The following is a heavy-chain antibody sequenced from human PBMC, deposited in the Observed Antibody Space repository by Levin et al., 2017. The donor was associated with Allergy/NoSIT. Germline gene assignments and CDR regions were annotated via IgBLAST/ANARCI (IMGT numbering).Heavy chain of an antibody. V-gene: IGHV4-34*01. J-gene: IGHJ4*02. CDR3: ARRIAGGVYYFDY. CDR1: GGSFSGYY. D-gene: IGHD3-16*01. Sequence: SQTLSLTCAVYGGSFSGYYWSWIRQPPGKGLEWIGEINHSGSTNYNPSLKSRVTIPVDTSKNQVSLKMISVTAADTAVYYCARRIAGGVYYFDYWSQGALVTVSS. CDR2: INHSGST.